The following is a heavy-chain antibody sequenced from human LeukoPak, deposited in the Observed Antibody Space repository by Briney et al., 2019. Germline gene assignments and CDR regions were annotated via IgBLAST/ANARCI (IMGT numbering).Heavy chain of an antibody. V-gene: IGHV3-33*01. Sequence: GGSLRLSCAASGFTFSSYGMHWVRQAPGKGLEWVAVIWYDGSNKYYADSVKGRFTISRDNSKNTLYLQMNSLRAEDTAVYYCVRNNWNSVYYGMDVWGQGTTVTVSS. D-gene: IGHD1-7*01. CDR3: VRNNWNSVYYGMDV. J-gene: IGHJ6*02. CDR2: IWYDGSNK. CDR1: GFTFSSYG.